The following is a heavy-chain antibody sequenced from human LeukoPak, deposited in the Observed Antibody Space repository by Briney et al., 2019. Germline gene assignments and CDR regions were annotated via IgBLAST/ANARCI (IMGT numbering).Heavy chain of an antibody. CDR3: AKASSFVVPAASDFDY. CDR1: GFAFDDYA. V-gene: IGHV3-9*01. D-gene: IGHD2-2*01. Sequence: PGRSLRLSCAASGFAFDDYAMHWVRQAPGKGLEWVSGISWNSGSIGYADSVKGRFTISRDNAKNSLYLQMNSLRAEDTALYYCAKASSFVVPAASDFDYWGQGTLVTVSS. CDR2: ISWNSGSI. J-gene: IGHJ4*02.